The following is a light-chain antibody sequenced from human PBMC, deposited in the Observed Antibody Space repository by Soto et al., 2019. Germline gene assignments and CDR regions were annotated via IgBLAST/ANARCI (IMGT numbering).Light chain of an antibody. Sequence: EIVMTQSPATLSVSPGERATLSCRASQSVSSNLAWYQQKPGQAPRLLIYGASTRATGIPARFSGSGSGTEFTLAISSLQSGDFAVYCWQQYNNWPPWTFGQGTKVEIK. V-gene: IGKV3-15*01. CDR1: QSVSSN. CDR3: QQYNNWPPWT. CDR2: GAS. J-gene: IGKJ1*01.